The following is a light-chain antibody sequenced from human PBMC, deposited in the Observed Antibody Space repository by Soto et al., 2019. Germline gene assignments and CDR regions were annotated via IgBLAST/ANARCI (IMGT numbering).Light chain of an antibody. J-gene: IGKJ4*01. V-gene: IGKV1-27*01. CDR1: QGISNY. CDR3: QKYNSAPPNT. Sequence: DIQMTQSPSSLSASVGDRVTITCRASQGISNYLAWYQQRPGKVPKLLIYAASTLQSGVPSRFSGSGSGTDFTLTISSLQPEDAATYYCQKYNSAPPNTFGGGTKVEVK. CDR2: AAS.